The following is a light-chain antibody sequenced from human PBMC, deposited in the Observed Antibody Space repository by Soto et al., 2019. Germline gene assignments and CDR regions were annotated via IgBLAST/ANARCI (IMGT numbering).Light chain of an antibody. CDR1: SSDVGGYNY. V-gene: IGLV2-14*01. CDR3: SSYTSSSTDVV. CDR2: EVS. Sequence: QSALTQPASVSGSRGQSITISCTGTSSDVGGYNYVSWYQQHPGKAPKLMIYEVSNRPSGVSNRFSGSKSGNTAALTISGLQAEDEADYYCSSYTSSSTDVVFGGGTQLTVL. J-gene: IGLJ2*01.